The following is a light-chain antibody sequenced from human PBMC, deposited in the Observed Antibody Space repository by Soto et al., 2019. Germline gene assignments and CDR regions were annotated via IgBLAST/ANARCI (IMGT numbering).Light chain of an antibody. CDR2: TVS. CDR3: SSFTTDSTDV. J-gene: IGLJ1*01. CDR1: SSDVGANIF. Sequence: QSPLTQLAFVSGSPGQSITISCTRTSSDVGANIFASWYQQHPGKVPKLMIYTVSSRPSGVSQRFSGSKSGNTASLTSSGLQAEDEADYYCSSFTTDSTDVFGTGTKVTVL. V-gene: IGLV2-14*01.